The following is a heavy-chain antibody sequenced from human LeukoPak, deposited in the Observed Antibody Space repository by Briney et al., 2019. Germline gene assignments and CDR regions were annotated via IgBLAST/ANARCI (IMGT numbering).Heavy chain of an antibody. D-gene: IGHD6-19*01. CDR3: ARGLNSPWLVRNYYYGMDV. V-gene: IGHV4-59*01. CDR2: IYYSGST. Sequence: SETLSLTCTVSGGSISSYYWSWIRQPPGKGLEWIGYIYYSGSTNYNPSLKSRVTTSVDTSKNQFSLKLSSVTAADTAVYYCARGLNSPWLVRNYYYGMDVWGQGTTVTVSS. CDR1: GGSISSYY. J-gene: IGHJ6*02.